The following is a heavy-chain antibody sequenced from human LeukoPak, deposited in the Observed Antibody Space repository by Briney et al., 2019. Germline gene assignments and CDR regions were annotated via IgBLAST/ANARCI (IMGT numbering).Heavy chain of an antibody. CDR2: ISGSGGST. D-gene: IGHD1-14*01. V-gene: IGHV3-23*01. Sequence: QPGGSLRLSCAASGXTFSSYAMSWVRQAPGKGLEWVSAISGSGGSTYYADSVKGRFTISKDNSKNTLYLQMNSLRAEDTAVYYCAKEWNQEGAFDYWGQGTLVTVSS. J-gene: IGHJ4*02. CDR1: GXTFSSYA. CDR3: AKEWNQEGAFDY.